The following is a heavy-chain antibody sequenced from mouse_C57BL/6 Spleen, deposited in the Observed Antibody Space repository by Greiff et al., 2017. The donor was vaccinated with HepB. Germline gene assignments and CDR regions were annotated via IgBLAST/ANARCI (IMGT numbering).Heavy chain of an antibody. CDR1: GFTFSDYG. V-gene: IGHV5-17*01. Sequence: EVHLVESGGGLVKPGGSLKLSCAASGFTFSDYGMHWVRQAPEKGLEWVAYISSGSSTIYYADTVKGRFTISRDNAKNTLFLQMTSLRSEDTAMYYCARTFITTVVAYYYAMDYWGQGTSVTVSS. CDR2: ISSGSSTI. CDR3: ARTFITTVVAYYYAMDY. D-gene: IGHD1-1*01. J-gene: IGHJ4*01.